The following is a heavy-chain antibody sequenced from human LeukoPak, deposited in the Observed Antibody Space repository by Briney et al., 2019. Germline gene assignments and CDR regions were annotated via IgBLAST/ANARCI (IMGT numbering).Heavy chain of an antibody. CDR2: INSDGSST. J-gene: IGHJ5*02. CDR3: AKDRHDYYDSSGSGFDP. CDR1: GFTFSGYS. Sequence: GGSLRLSCAASGFTFSGYSMHWVRQAPGKGLVWVSRINSDGSSTSYADSVKGRFTISRDNSKNTLYLQMNSLRAEDTAVYYCAKDRHDYYDSSGSGFDPWGQGTLVTVSS. V-gene: IGHV3-74*01. D-gene: IGHD3-22*01.